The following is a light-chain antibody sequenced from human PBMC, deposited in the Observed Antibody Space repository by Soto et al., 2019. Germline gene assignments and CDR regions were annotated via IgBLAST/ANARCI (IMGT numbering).Light chain of an antibody. V-gene: IGLV2-14*01. Sequence: QSVLTQPASVSGSPGQSITISCTGSGRDIGAYDYVSWYQQHPGKAPKLLIYGVKNRPSGVSYRFSASKSAFTASLTISGLQAEDEAHYYCSSFAGSNSPYVFGTGTKVTVL. CDR1: GRDIGAYDY. CDR2: GVK. CDR3: SSFAGSNSPYV. J-gene: IGLJ1*01.